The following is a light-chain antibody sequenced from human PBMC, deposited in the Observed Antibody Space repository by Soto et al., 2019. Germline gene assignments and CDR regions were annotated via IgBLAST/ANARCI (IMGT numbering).Light chain of an antibody. CDR1: QSGSRNF. V-gene: IGKV3-20*01. CDR2: GGA. Sequence: EIVLTQSPDTLSLSPGERATLSCRASQSGSRNFLAWYQQKPGQAPRLLMYGGASRAAGIPDRFSGSGSGTDFPLTISRLEPEDFAVYYCQQYGTSPAFGPGTKVDVK. J-gene: IGKJ3*01. CDR3: QQYGTSPA.